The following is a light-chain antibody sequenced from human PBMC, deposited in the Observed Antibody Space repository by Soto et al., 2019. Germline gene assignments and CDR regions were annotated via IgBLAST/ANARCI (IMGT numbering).Light chain of an antibody. CDR2: DVT. CDR3: SSFTISHTYV. J-gene: IGLJ1*01. Sequence: QSALTQPAPVSGSPGQSIAISCTGTGSDFGDYKYVSWYQQHPGKAPKLILYDVTHRPSGISDRLSGSKSGNTASLTISGLQAEDEADYYFSSFTISHTYVFGTGTKVTVL. CDR1: GSDFGDYKY. V-gene: IGLV2-14*03.